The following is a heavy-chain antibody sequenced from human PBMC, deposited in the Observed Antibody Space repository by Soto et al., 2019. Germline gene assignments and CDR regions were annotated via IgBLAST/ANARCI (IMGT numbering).Heavy chain of an antibody. CDR1: GYTLTELS. CDR2: FDPEDGET. CDR3: ATPAYSSGWQIDY. Sequence: GASVKVSCKVSGYTLTELSMHWVRQAPGKGLEWMGGFDPEDGETIYAQKFQGRVTMTEDTSTDTAYMDLSSLRSEDTAVYYCATPAYSSGWQIDYWGQGTLVTVSS. J-gene: IGHJ4*02. D-gene: IGHD6-19*01. V-gene: IGHV1-24*01.